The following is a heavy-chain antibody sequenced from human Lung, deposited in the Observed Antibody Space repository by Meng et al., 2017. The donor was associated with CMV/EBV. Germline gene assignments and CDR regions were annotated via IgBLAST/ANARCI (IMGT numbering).Heavy chain of an antibody. CDR3: AKDADGGKGYYYYGMDV. CDR1: GFTFDDYA. D-gene: IGHD4-23*01. CDR2: ISWDGGST. Sequence: GGSXRLXCAASGFTFDDYAMHWVRQAPGKGLEWVSLISWDGGSTYYADSVKGRFTISRDNSKNSLYLQMNSLRAEDTALYYCAKDADGGKGYYYYGMDVXGQGXTVTVSS. J-gene: IGHJ6*02. V-gene: IGHV3-43D*03.